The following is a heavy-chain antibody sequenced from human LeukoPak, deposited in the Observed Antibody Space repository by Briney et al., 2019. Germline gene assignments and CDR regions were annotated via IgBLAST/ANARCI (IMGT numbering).Heavy chain of an antibody. D-gene: IGHD4-23*01. CDR1: GFTFSSYA. J-gene: IGHJ4*02. CDR3: ARGYGGNSGFDY. Sequence: GGSLRLSCAASGFTFSSYAMHWVRQAPGKGLGWVAVISYDGSNKYYADSVKGRFTISRDNSKNTLYLQMNSLRAEDTAVYYCARGYGGNSGFDYWGQGTLVTVSS. CDR2: ISYDGSNK. V-gene: IGHV3-30-3*01.